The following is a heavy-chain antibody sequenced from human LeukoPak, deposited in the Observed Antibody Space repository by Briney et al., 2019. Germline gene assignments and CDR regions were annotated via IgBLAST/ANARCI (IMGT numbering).Heavy chain of an antibody. J-gene: IGHJ4*02. V-gene: IGHV4-59*01. CDR3: AREEKYCSTASCLDY. CDR2: IYYSGST. Sequence: SETLSLTCTVSGGSISSYYWSWIRQPPGKGLEWIGYIYYSGSTNYNPSLKSRVTISVDTSKNQFSLKLSSVTAADTAVYYCAREEKYCSTASCLDYWGQGTLVTVSS. CDR1: GGSISSYY. D-gene: IGHD2-2*01.